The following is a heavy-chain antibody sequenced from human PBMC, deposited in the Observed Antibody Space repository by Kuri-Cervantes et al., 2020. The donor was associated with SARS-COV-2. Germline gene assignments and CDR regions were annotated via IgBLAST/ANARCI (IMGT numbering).Heavy chain of an antibody. CDR1: GGSISSYY. V-gene: IGHV4-59*08. D-gene: IGHD3-10*01. CDR3: ARHYYGSGSYYAVPVLWSH. Sequence: ESLKISCTVSGGSISSYYWSWIRQPPGKGLEWIGYIYYSGSTNYNPSLKSRVTISVDTSKNQFSLKLSSVTAADTAVYYCARHYYGSGSYYAVPVLWSHWGQGTLVTVSS. CDR2: IYYSGST. J-gene: IGHJ4*02.